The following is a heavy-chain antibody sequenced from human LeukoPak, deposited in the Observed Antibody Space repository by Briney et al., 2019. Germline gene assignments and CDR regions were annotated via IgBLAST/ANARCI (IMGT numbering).Heavy chain of an antibody. CDR1: GGSISSGGHF. Sequence: SETLSLTCTVSGGSISSGGHFWSWFRQPSGKGLEWIGRIGISGSTNDNPSLKSRVTMSVDTSKNQFSLKLSSVTAADTAFYYCAGLYYYDSSGFDPWGQGTLVTVSS. CDR2: IGISGST. D-gene: IGHD3-22*01. J-gene: IGHJ5*02. V-gene: IGHV4-61*02. CDR3: AGLYYYDSSGFDP.